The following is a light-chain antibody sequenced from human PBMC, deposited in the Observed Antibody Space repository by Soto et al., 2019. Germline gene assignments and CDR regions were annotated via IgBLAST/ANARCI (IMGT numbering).Light chain of an antibody. V-gene: IGKV3-15*01. CDR1: QSVSSN. Sequence: EIVMTQSPATLSVSPGERATLSCRASQSVSSNLAWYQQKPGQAPRLLIYGASTRATGIPARFSGSGSGTEFTLHISSLQSEDFAVYYCQQYNNWPPGTFGQGTKVEIK. CDR2: GAS. CDR3: QQYNNWPPGT. J-gene: IGKJ1*01.